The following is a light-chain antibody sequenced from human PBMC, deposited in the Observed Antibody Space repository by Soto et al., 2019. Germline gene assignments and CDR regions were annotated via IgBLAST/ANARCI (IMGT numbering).Light chain of an antibody. CDR1: SSDVGEYDY. V-gene: IGLV2-11*01. CDR3: AAWDGSLNGYV. CDR2: SND. Sequence: QSVLTQPRSVSGSPGQSVTISCSGTSSDVGEYDYVSWYQHHPGKAPKLLIYSNDQRPSGVPDRFSGSKSGTSASLAISGLQSEDEADYYCAAWDGSLNGYVFGTGTKLTVL. J-gene: IGLJ1*01.